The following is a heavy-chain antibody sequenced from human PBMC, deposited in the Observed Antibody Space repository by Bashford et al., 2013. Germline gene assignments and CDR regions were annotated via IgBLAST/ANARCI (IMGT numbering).Heavy chain of an antibody. Sequence: WVRQALDKDLEWMGWINPNPNSGATKYAEMFQGRVTMTRDTSISTAYMELSSLRSDDTAVYYCVRDQTRNAFDIWGQGTMVTVSS. CDR3: VRDQTRNAFDI. J-gene: IGHJ3*02. V-gene: IGHV1-2*02. CDR2: INPNPNSGAT.